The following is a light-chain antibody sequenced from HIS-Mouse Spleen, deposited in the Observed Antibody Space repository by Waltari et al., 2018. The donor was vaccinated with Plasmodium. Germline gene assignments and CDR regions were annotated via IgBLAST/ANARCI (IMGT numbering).Light chain of an antibody. Sequence: QSVLTQPPSASGTPGQRVTISCSGSSSNIGSNTDNWYTQPPGTAPKLLIYSNNQRPSGVPDRFSGSKSGTSASLAISGLQSEDEADYYCAAWDDSLNGPVFGGGTKLTVL. V-gene: IGLV1-44*01. CDR1: SSNIGSNT. J-gene: IGLJ2*01. CDR2: SNN. CDR3: AAWDDSLNGPV.